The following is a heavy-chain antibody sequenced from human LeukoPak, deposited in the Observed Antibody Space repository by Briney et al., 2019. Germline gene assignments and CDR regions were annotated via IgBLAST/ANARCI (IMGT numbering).Heavy chain of an antibody. CDR2: IIPIFGTA. CDR3: ASKESGSYYFDY. Sequence: ALVKVSCKASGGTFSSYAISWVRQAPGQGLEWMGGIIPIFGTANYAQKFQGRVTITTDESTSTAYMELSSLRSEDTAVYYCASKESGSYYFDYWGQGTLVTVSS. J-gene: IGHJ4*02. D-gene: IGHD1-26*01. CDR1: GGTFSSYA. V-gene: IGHV1-69*05.